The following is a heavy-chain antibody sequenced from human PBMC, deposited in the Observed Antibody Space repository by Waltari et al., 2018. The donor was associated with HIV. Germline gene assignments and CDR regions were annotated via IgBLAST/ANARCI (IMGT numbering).Heavy chain of an antibody. J-gene: IGHJ5*02. V-gene: IGHV5-10-1*01. CDR1: GYSFTSYW. CDR3: AKLRSGSYDWFDP. Sequence: EVQLVQSGAEVKKPGESLRISCKGSGYSFTSYWISWVRQLPGKGLEWMGSNDPSDSYTNDSPSFQGHVTISADKSISTAYLQWSGLKASDTAMYYCAKLRSGSYDWFDPWGQGTLVTVSS. D-gene: IGHD3-10*01. CDR2: NDPSDSYT.